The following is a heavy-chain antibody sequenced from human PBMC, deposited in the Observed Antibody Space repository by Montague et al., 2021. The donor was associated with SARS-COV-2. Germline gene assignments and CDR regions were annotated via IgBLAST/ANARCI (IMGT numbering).Heavy chain of an antibody. Sequence: SLRLSCAASGFTFSSYIMNWVRQAPGKGLEWVSSISSSSSYIYYTDSVKGRFTISRDNAKNSLYLQMNSLRAEDTAVYYCARARGIGNYYYGMDVWGQGTTLTVSS. J-gene: IGHJ6*02. CDR2: ISSSSSYI. CDR3: ARARGIGNYYYGMDV. V-gene: IGHV3-21*01. CDR1: GFTFSSYI. D-gene: IGHD2-21*01.